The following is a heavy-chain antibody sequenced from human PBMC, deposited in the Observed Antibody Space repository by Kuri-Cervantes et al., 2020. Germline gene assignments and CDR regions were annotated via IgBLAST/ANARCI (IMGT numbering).Heavy chain of an antibody. CDR1: GFTFSSYW. CDR3: ARGDCSGGSCYSYYYYGMDV. V-gene: IGHV3-33*08. J-gene: IGHJ6*02. CDR2: IWYGGSNK. Sequence: GGSLRLSCAASGFTFSSYWMSWVRQAPGKGLEWVAVIWYGGSNKYYADSVEGRFTISRDNSKNTLYLQMNSLRAEDTAVYYCARGDCSGGSCYSYYYYGMDVWGQGTMVTVSS. D-gene: IGHD2-15*01.